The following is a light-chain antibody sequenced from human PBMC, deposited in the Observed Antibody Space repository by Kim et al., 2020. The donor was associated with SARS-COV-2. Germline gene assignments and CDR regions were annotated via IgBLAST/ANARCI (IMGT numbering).Light chain of an antibody. Sequence: QAVTIACTGSSSDIGAGYDVHWYQQLPGTAPKLLVYSNTKRPAGVPDRISGSKSGTSASLAITGLQAEDEGDYYCQSYDRSLSASIFGGGTKVTVL. J-gene: IGLJ2*01. CDR1: SSDIGAGYD. CDR3: QSYDRSLSASI. V-gene: IGLV1-40*01. CDR2: SNT.